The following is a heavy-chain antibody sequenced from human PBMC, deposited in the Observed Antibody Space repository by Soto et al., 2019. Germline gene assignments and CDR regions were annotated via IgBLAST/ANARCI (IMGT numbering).Heavy chain of an antibody. J-gene: IGHJ4*02. CDR1: GFTFSDYS. D-gene: IGHD3-9*01. CDR3: ARDKDWAFDN. CDR2: IFVTSTII. V-gene: IGHV3-48*04. Sequence: VQLVESGGKLVQPGRSLRLSCVASGFTFSDYSMVWVRQSPGKGLEWISYIFVTSTIIYYADSVKGRFTVSRDNAQNSLSLQMNSLRVEDTGIYYCARDKDWAFDNWRQGTLVTVSS.